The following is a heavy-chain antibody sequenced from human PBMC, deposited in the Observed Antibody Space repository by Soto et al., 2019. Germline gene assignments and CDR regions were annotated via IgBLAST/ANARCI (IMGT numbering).Heavy chain of an antibody. D-gene: IGHD6-6*01. J-gene: IGHJ4*02. V-gene: IGHV3-30*18. CDR1: GFTFSSYG. Sequence: GGSLRLSCAASGFTFSSYGMHWVRQAPGKGLEWVAVISYDGSNKYYADSVKGRFTISRDNSKNTLYLQMNSLRAEDTAVYYCAKNPEQLDDYFDYWGQGTLVTVSS. CDR2: ISYDGSNK. CDR3: AKNPEQLDDYFDY.